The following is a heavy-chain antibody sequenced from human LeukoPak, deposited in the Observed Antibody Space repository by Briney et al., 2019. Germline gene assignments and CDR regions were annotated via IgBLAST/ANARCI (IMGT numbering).Heavy chain of an antibody. CDR3: AREPHYGDDNDAFDI. CDR1: GYTFTGYY. CDR2: INPNSGGT. D-gene: IGHD4-17*01. J-gene: IGHJ3*02. Sequence: RASVKVSCKASGYTFTGYYMYWVRQAPGQGLEWMGRINPNSGGTNYAQKFQGRVTMTRDTSISTAYMELSRLRSDDTAVYYCAREPHYGDDNDAFDIWGQGTMVTVSS. V-gene: IGHV1-2*06.